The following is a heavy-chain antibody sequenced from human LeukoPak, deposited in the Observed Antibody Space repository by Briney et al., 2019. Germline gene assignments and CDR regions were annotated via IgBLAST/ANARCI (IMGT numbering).Heavy chain of an antibody. J-gene: IGHJ4*02. CDR3: ARDVSWYYDSSGYLFDY. CDR2: IYTSGST. Sequence: SETLSLTCTVSGGSISSYYWSWIRQPAGKGLEWIGRIYTSGSTNYNPSLKSRVTMSVDTSKNQFSLKPSSVTAADTAVYYCARDVSWYYDSSGYLFDYWGQGTLVTVSS. CDR1: GGSISSYY. D-gene: IGHD3-22*01. V-gene: IGHV4-4*07.